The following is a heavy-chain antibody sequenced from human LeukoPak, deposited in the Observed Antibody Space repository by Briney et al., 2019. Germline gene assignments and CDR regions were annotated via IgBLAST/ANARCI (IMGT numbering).Heavy chain of an antibody. CDR2: IIPIFGTA. CDR3: AREGLGSAAFDI. Sequence: GASVKVSCKASGGTFSSYAISWVRQAPGQGLEWMGGIIPIFGTANYAQKFQGRVTITADESTSTAYVELSSLRSEDTAVYYCAREGLGSAAFDIWGQGTMANVSS. CDR1: GGTFSSYA. D-gene: IGHD7-27*01. V-gene: IGHV1-69*13. J-gene: IGHJ3*02.